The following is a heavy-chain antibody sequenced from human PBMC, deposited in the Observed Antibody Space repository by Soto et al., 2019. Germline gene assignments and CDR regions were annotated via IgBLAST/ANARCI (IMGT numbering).Heavy chain of an antibody. D-gene: IGHD6-13*01. V-gene: IGHV4-59*01. Sequence: SETLSLTCTVSGGSISYYHWTWIRQLPGKGLEWIGFVSDSGRTSYNPSLQSRVTISVDTSRNQFSLRLTSVTAADTAVYYCARDSTRWFPYYGVDVWGPGTTVTVSS. CDR2: VSDSGRT. CDR1: GGSISYYH. CDR3: ARDSTRWFPYYGVDV. J-gene: IGHJ6*02.